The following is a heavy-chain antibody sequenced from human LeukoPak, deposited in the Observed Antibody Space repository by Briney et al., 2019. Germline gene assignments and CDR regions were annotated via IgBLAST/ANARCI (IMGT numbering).Heavy chain of an antibody. Sequence: PGGSLRLSCAASGFTFSSYAMSWVRQAPGKGLEWVSLISASGGSTYYGDSVKGRFTVSRDNSKNTLYLEMDSLRAEDTAVYYCAKDLPLGYWPRTPLVLNYFDPWGQGTLVTVSS. V-gene: IGHV3-23*01. CDR1: GFTFSSYA. CDR3: AKDLPLGYWPRTPLVLNYFDP. D-gene: IGHD2-15*01. J-gene: IGHJ5*02. CDR2: ISASGGST.